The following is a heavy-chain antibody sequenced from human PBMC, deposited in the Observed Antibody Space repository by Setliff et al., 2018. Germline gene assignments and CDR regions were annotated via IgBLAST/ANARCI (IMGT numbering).Heavy chain of an antibody. J-gene: IGHJ6*03. CDR3: ASAAYSTRWYVYYHSMDV. Sequence: PRLSCAASGLTFSSSAMHWVRQAPGKELEYVSASSSDGSRTYYADSVKGRVTISRDNSKNPLYLQMGSLRAEDMAVYYCASAAYSTRWYVYYHSMDVLGKVTMVTVSS. V-gene: IGHV3-64*02. CDR2: SSSDGSRT. CDR1: GLTFSSSA. D-gene: IGHD6-13*01.